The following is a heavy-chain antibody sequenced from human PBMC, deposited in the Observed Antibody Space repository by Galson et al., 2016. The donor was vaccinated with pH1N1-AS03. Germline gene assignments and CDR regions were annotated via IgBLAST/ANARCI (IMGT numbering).Heavy chain of an antibody. V-gene: IGHV3-7*03. J-gene: IGHJ6*02. CDR2: INKDGNEK. D-gene: IGHD2-2*01. Sequence: SLRLSCAVSGFTFGSHWMSWARQAPGKGLEWVANINKDGNEKYYVDSVKGRFAISRDNAKNSLYLQMNSLRAEDTAVYYCARDRTVVAASIFYYYGMDVWGQGTTVTVSS. CDR3: ARDRTVVAASIFYYYGMDV. CDR1: GFTFGSHW.